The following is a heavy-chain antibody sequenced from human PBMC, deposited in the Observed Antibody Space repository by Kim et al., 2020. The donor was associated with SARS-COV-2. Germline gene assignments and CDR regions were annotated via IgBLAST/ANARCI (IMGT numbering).Heavy chain of an antibody. V-gene: IGHV3-30*18. J-gene: IGHJ6*02. CDR1: GFTFSSYG. D-gene: IGHD4-17*01. CDR2: ISYDGSNK. Sequence: GGSLRLSCAASGFTFSSYGMHWVRQAPGKGLEWVAVISYDGSNKYYADSVKGRFTISRDNSKNTLYLQMNSLRAEDTAVYYCAKSCGEAGGMDVWGQGTTVTVSS. CDR3: AKSCGEAGGMDV.